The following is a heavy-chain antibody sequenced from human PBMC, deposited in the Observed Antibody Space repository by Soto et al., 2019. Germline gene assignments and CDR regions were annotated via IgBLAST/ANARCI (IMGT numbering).Heavy chain of an antibody. D-gene: IGHD1-26*01. CDR3: PRAMGYWRTSYYYYGLGV. CDR2: ISDSGST. V-gene: IGHV4-59*01. CDR1: GGSISNYY. Sequence: PSETLSLTCNVSGGSISNYYWNWIRQPPGKRLEWIGYISDSGSTKYNRSLMSRVPISADTSQNQVSLKVKPVAAAATAIYYCPRAMGYWRTSYYYYGLGVSGQGTTVTVXS. J-gene: IGHJ6*02.